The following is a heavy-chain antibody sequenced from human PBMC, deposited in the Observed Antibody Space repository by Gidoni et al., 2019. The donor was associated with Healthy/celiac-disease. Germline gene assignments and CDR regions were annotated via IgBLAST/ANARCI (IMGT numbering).Heavy chain of an antibody. D-gene: IGHD6-13*01. CDR2: INHSGST. CDR1: GGSFSGYY. J-gene: IGHJ4*02. Sequence: QVQLQQWGAGLLKPSETLSLTCAVYGGSFSGYYWSWIRQPPGKGLEWIGEINHSGSTNYNPSLKSRVTISVDTSKNQFSLKLSPVTAADTAVYYCAREEPAAAAGGVYWGQGTLVTVSS. CDR3: AREEPAAAAGGVY. V-gene: IGHV4-34*01.